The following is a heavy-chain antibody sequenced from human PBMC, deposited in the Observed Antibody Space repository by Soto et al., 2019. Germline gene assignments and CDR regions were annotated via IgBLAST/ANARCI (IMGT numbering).Heavy chain of an antibody. CDR1: GGSISSYY. CDR2: IYYSGST. J-gene: IGHJ6*02. D-gene: IGHD3-10*01. CDR3: ASPSMVRGALVGMDV. V-gene: IGHV4-59*01. Sequence: QVQLQESGPGLVKPSETLSLTCTVTGGSISSYYWSWIRQPPGKGLEWIGYIYYSGSTNYNPSLKSRVTISVDTSKNQFSLKLSSVTAADTAAYYCASPSMVRGALVGMDVWGQGTTVTVSS.